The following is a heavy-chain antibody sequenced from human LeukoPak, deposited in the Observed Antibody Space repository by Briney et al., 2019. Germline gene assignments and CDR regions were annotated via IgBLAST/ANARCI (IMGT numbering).Heavy chain of an antibody. CDR1: GGSISSYY. CDR3: ARDSDRAAPRYYFDY. V-gene: IGHV4-59*01. CDR2: IYYSGST. Sequence: SETLSLTCTVSGGSISSYYWSWIRQPPGKGLEWIGYIYYSGSTNYNPSLESRVTISVDTSKNQFSLKLSSVTAADTTVYYCARDSDRAAPRYYFDYWGQGTLVTVSS. J-gene: IGHJ4*02.